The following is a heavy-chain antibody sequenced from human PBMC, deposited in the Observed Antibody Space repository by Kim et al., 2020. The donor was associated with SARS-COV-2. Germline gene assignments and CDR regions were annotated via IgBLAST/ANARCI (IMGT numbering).Heavy chain of an antibody. Sequence: NPSLKVRFAISVDTSKNQFSLKRSAVTAADTAVYYCASSDTGIFGVVIDYWGQGTLVTVSS. J-gene: IGHJ4*02. CDR3: ASSDTGIFGVVIDY. V-gene: IGHV4-39*01. D-gene: IGHD3-3*01.